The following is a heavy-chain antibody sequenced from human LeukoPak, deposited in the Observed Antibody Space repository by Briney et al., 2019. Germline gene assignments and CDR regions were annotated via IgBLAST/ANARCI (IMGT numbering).Heavy chain of an antibody. Sequence: SETLSLTCTVSGGSISSYYWSWIRQSPGKGLEWIGYIYYSGSTNYNPSLKSRVTISVDTSKNQFSLKLSSVPAADTAVYYCARVTLPANYASSVFSPSDHWGKESLVTVSS. CDR2: IYYSGST. D-gene: IGHD3-22*01. CDR1: GGSISSYY. CDR3: ARVTLPANYASSVFSPSDH. J-gene: IGHJ4*02. V-gene: IGHV4-59*01.